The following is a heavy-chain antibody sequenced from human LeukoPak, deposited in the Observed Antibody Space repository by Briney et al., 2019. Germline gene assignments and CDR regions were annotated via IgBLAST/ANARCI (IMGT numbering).Heavy chain of an antibody. D-gene: IGHD3-10*01. V-gene: IGHV3-7*03. CDR3: AKEGFGVFFDY. CDR2: INPDGNKK. Sequence: PGGSLRLSCAVSGLTFSSSWMDWVRQAPGKGLEWVASINPDGNKKYSADSVKGRFTISRDNAENSLYLQMNSLRAEDTAVYYCAKEGFGVFFDYWGQGTLVTVSS. CDR1: GLTFSSSW. J-gene: IGHJ4*02.